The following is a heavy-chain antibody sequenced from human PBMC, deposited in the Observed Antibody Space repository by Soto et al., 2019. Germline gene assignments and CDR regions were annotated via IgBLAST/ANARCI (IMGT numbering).Heavy chain of an antibody. CDR1: GFSLSTNGAA. CDR3: AHTPDGTFFQH. Sequence: SGPTLVNPTQTLTLTCTFSGFSLSTNGAAVGWIRQPPGKALEWLALIYWDDEQRYSPSLKSRLTITKDTSKNQVVLTMTNVDPVDTATYYCAHTPDGTFFQHWGQGTLVTVSS. CDR2: IYWDDEQ. V-gene: IGHV2-5*02. D-gene: IGHD1-1*01. J-gene: IGHJ1*01.